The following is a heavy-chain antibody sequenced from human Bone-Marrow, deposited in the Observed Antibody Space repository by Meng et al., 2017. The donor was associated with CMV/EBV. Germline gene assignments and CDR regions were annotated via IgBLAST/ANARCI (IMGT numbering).Heavy chain of an antibody. D-gene: IGHD3-3*01. CDR3: ARDPPYYDFWSGGTRYYYGMDV. CDR1: GFTFSSYG. Sequence: GGSLRLSCAASGFTFSSYGMHWVRQAPGKGLEWVAFIRYDGSNKYYADSVKGRFTISRDNSKNTLYLQMNSLRAEDTAVYYCARDPPYYDFWSGGTRYYYGMDVWGQGTTVTVSS. J-gene: IGHJ6*02. CDR2: IRYDGSNK. V-gene: IGHV3-30*02.